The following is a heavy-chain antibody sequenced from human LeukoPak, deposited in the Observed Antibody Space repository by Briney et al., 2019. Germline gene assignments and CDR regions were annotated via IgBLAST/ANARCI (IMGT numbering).Heavy chain of an antibody. CDR1: GFPFSGHA. J-gene: IGHJ4*02. CDR3: AKANY. Sequence: GGSLRLSCVVSGFPFSGHAMSWVRQAPGKGLEWVSAISASGGSTHYADSVKGRFTISRDNSQNTLYLQVNSLRAEDTALYYCAKANYWGQGTLVTVSS. V-gene: IGHV3-23*01. CDR2: ISASGGST.